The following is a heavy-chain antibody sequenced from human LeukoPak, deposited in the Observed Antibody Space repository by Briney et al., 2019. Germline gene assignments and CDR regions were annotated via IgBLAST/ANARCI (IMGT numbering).Heavy chain of an antibody. J-gene: IGHJ1*01. D-gene: IGHD3-10*01. CDR1: GGAISSGGYS. Sequence: SQTLSLTCAVSGGAISSGGYSWSWIRQPPGKGLEWIGYIYHSGSTYYNPSLKSRVTISVDRSKNQFSLKLSSVTAADTAVYYCASVLLWFGELSSPKEYFQHWGQGTLVTVSS. CDR2: IYHSGST. CDR3: ASVLLWFGELSSPKEYFQH. V-gene: IGHV4-30-2*01.